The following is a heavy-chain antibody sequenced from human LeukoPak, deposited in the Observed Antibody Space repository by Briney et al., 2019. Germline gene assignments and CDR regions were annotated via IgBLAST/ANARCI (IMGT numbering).Heavy chain of an antibody. CDR1: GFTFSYYE. Sequence: GSLRLSCAASGFTFSYYEMNWVRQAPGKGLEWVSYINTRGSTIYYADSVKGRFTISRDNAKSSLFLQMNSLRAEDTAVYYCARDLTIGNDYWGLGTLVTVSS. D-gene: IGHD4/OR15-4a*01. V-gene: IGHV3-48*03. CDR3: ARDLTIGNDY. J-gene: IGHJ4*02. CDR2: INTRGSTI.